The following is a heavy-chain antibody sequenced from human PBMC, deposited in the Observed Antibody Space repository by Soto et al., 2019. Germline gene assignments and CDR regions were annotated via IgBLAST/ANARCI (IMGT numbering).Heavy chain of an antibody. Sequence: QVQLQESGPGLVKPSGTLSLTCAVSGGSISSSNWWSWVRQPPGKGLEWIGEIYHSGSTNYNPSPKSRITISVDKSKNQVSLKLSSVTAADTAVYYCARREYYDSSGYEYDYWGQGTLVTVSS. CDR3: ARREYYDSSGYEYDY. CDR2: IYHSGST. J-gene: IGHJ4*02. CDR1: GGSISSSNW. D-gene: IGHD3-22*01. V-gene: IGHV4-4*02.